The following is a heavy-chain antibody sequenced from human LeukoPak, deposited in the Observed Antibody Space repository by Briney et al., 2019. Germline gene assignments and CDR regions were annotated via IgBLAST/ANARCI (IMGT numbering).Heavy chain of an antibody. V-gene: IGHV1-18*01. Sequence: GASVKVSCKASGYTFTIYGISWVRQAPGQGGEWMGWISAYNGNTNYAQKLQGRVTMTTDTSTSTAYMELRSLRSDDTAVYYCARDPTTVTVGYFDYWGQGTLVTVSS. D-gene: IGHD4-17*01. CDR1: GYTFTIYG. J-gene: IGHJ4*02. CDR2: ISAYNGNT. CDR3: ARDPTTVTVGYFDY.